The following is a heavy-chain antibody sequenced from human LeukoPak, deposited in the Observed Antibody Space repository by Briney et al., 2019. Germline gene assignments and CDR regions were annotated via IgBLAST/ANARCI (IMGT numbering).Heavy chain of an antibody. Sequence: PGGSLRLSCAASGFTFSSYEMNWVRQAPGKGLEWVSYICSSGSTIYYADSVKGRFTISRDNAKNSLYLQMNSLRAEDTAVYYCARGLLWFGEYNWFDPWGQGTLVTVSS. J-gene: IGHJ5*02. CDR1: GFTFSSYE. CDR2: ICSSGSTI. CDR3: ARGLLWFGEYNWFDP. V-gene: IGHV3-48*03. D-gene: IGHD3-10*01.